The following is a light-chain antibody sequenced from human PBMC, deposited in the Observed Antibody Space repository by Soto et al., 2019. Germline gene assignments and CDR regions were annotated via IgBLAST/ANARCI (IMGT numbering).Light chain of an antibody. V-gene: IGLV2-14*01. CDR2: EVS. CDR3: SSYTTSSLVV. J-gene: IGLJ2*01. Sequence: QSVLTQPASVSGSPGQSITISCTGTSSDVAGYNYVSWYQQHPGKAPKLMIYEVSNRPSGVSNRFSGSRSGNTASLTISGLQPEDEADYYCSSYTTSSLVVFGGGTKLTVL. CDR1: SSDVAGYNY.